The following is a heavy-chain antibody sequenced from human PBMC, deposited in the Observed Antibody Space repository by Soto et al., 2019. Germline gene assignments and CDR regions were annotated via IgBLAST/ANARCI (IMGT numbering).Heavy chain of an antibody. V-gene: IGHV1-69*01. D-gene: IGHD1-1*01. CDR3: AREATGRGWFDP. CDR2: IIPIFGTA. J-gene: IGHJ5*02. CDR1: GGTFSSYA. Sequence: QVQLVQSGAEVKKPGSSVKVSCKASGGTFSSYAISWVRQAPGQGLEWMGGIIPIFGTANYAQKFQGRVTITADESTSTANMEVSSLRSEDTAVYYCAREATGRGWFDPWGQGTLVTVSS.